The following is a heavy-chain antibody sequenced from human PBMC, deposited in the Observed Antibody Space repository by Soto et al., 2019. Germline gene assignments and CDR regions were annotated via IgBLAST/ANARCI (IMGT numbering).Heavy chain of an antibody. CDR1: GFTFGSST. Sequence: EVQLLESGGGLVQPGGSLRLSCAASGFTFGSSTMSWVRQALGKGLEWVAGIGGSGISTYYADSVKGRFTISRDNSKNTLYLQMNSLRAEDTAVYYCARDLRPYCSSTSCHVFDYWGQGTLVTVSS. D-gene: IGHD2-2*01. J-gene: IGHJ4*02. CDR3: ARDLRPYCSSTSCHVFDY. V-gene: IGHV3-23*01. CDR2: IGGSGIST.